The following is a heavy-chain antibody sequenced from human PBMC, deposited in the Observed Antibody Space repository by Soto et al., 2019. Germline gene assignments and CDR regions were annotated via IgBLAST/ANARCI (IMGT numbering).Heavy chain of an antibody. Sequence: PGGSLRLSCGASGFPFSSYTMYWVRQAPGKGLEGVAIIWHDGSNKYYADSVKGRFTISRDNSKNTLYLQMNSLRAEDTAVYYCAKEDWNDGHYCGMGVWGRGTTVTVSS. V-gene: IGHV3-33*06. CDR2: IWHDGSNK. CDR1: GFPFSSYT. J-gene: IGHJ6*02. CDR3: AKEDWNDGHYCGMGV. D-gene: IGHD1-1*01.